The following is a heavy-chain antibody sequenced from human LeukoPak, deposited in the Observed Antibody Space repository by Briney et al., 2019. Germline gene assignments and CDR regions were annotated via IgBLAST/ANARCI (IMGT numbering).Heavy chain of an antibody. CDR1: GGSFSGYY. CDR3: ARGYSSSRFNFDY. D-gene: IGHD6-13*01. CDR2: INHSGST. V-gene: IGHV4-34*01. Sequence: SETLSLTCAVYGGSFSGYYWSWIRQPPGKGLEWIGEINHSGSTNYNPSLKSRVTISVDTSKNQFSLKLSSVTAADTAVYYCARGYSSSRFNFDYWGQGTLVTVSS. J-gene: IGHJ4*02.